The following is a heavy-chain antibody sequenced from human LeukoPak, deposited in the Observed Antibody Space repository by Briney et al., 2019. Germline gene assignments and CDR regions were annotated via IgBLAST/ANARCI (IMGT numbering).Heavy chain of an antibody. CDR3: ARDAYGDYAHDY. CDR1: GFTFSSFG. V-gene: IGHV3-21*01. J-gene: IGHJ4*02. Sequence: GGSLRLSCAASGFTFSSFGMNWVRQAPGKGLEWVSSISSTGRYIYYADSVKGRFTISRDIAENSLYLRMNSLKAEDTALYYCARDAYGDYAHDYWGQGTLVTVSS. CDR2: ISSTGRYI. D-gene: IGHD4-17*01.